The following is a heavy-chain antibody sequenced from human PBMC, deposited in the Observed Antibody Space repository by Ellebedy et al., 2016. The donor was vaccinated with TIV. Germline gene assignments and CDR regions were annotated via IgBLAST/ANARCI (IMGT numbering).Heavy chain of an antibody. V-gene: IGHV3-30*18. CDR1: GFTFSRSG. CDR3: AKSDIVATADY. CDR2: ISYDGSNK. D-gene: IGHD5-12*01. Sequence: PGGSLRLSCVASGFTFSRSGMYWVRQAPGKGLEWVAIISYDGSNKYYADSVKGRFTISRDNSKNTVYLQMNSLRAEDTAVYYCAKSDIVATADYWGQGNLVTVSS. J-gene: IGHJ4*02.